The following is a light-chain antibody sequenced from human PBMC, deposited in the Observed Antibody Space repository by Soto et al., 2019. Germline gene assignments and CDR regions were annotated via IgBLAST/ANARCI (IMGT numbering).Light chain of an antibody. V-gene: IGKV3-15*01. CDR1: QSVSGN. CDR2: GAS. CDR3: QQYNNWPPMA. Sequence: EIVMTQSPATLSVSPGERATLSCRASQSVSGNLAWYQQKPGQAPRLLIYGASTRATGIPARFSGSGSGTEFTLTISSLQCEDFAVYYCQQYNNWPPMAFGQGTKVEIK. J-gene: IGKJ1*01.